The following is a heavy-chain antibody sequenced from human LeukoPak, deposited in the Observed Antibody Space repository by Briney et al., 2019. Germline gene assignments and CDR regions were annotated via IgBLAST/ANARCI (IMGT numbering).Heavy chain of an antibody. D-gene: IGHD6-25*01. CDR2: TDWKGGST. CDR1: GFTFDDYG. V-gene: IGHV3-20*04. Sequence: PGGSLRLSCAASGFTFDDYGMSWVRQAPGKGLEWVSGTDWKGGSTAYGDSVKGRFTISRDNAKNSLYLQMNSLRAEDTALDYCGRYSSGGETYSFDTGGQGTRAT. J-gene: IGHJ4*02. CDR3: GRYSSGGETYSFDT.